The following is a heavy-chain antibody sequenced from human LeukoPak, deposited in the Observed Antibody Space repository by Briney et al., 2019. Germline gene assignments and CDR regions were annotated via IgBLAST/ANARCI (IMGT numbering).Heavy chain of an antibody. D-gene: IGHD1-26*01. V-gene: IGHV1-69*05. J-gene: IGHJ3*02. CDR2: IIPIFGTA. CDR3: ARDSGDSTVGGAFDI. Sequence: SVKVSCKASGGTFSSYAISWVRQAPGQGLEWMGGIIPIFGTANYAQKFQGRVTITTDESTSTACMELSSLRSEDTAVYYCARDSGDSTVGGAFDIWGQGTMVTVSS. CDR1: GGTFSSYA.